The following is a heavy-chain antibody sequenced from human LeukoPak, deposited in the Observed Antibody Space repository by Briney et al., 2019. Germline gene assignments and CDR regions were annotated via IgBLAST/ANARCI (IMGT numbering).Heavy chain of an antibody. Sequence: ASVKVSCKASGYTFTSYGISWVRQAPGQGLEWMGWISAYNGNTNSAQTLQGRVTTTTATSTSTDYMELRRLRSDDTAVYYCARVVRSSSRPLDYWGQGTLVTVSS. J-gene: IGHJ4*02. CDR1: GYTFTSYG. CDR2: ISAYNGNT. V-gene: IGHV1-18*01. CDR3: ARVVRSSSRPLDY.